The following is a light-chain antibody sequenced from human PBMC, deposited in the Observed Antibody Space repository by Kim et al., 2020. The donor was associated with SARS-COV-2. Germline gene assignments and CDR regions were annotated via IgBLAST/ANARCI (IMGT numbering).Light chain of an antibody. CDR1: HDITSY. V-gene: IGKV1-8*01. CDR3: QQYYSCPCT. CDR2: AVS. J-gene: IGKJ2*02. Sequence: ATTGDRVNITGRTSHDITSYLAWYQQKPGKAPNLLMYAVSTLQSGVPSRFSGSRSGTDFTLTISCLQSDDFATYFCQQYYSCPCTFGQGTKLEI.